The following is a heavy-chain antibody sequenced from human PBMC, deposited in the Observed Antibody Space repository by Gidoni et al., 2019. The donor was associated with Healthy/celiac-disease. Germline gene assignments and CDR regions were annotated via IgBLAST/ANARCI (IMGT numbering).Heavy chain of an antibody. CDR3: ARVSYPALFFDY. V-gene: IGHV3-53*01. D-gene: IGHD5-18*01. J-gene: IGHJ4*02. Sequence: RFTISRDNSKNTLYLQMNSLRAEDTAVYYCARVSYPALFFDYWGQGTLVTVSS.